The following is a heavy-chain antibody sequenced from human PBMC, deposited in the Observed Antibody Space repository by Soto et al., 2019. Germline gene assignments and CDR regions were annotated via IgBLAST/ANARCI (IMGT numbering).Heavy chain of an antibody. V-gene: IGHV3-30*18. D-gene: IGHD5-18*01. CDR2: ISYDGSNK. J-gene: IGHJ4*02. CDR1: GFTFSSYG. CDR3: AKEATAMVIDY. Sequence: QVQLVESGGGVVQPGRSLRLSCAASGFTFSSYGMHWVRQAPGKGPEWVAVISYDGSNKYYADSVKGRFTISRDNSKNTLYLQMNSLRAEDTAVYYCAKEATAMVIDYWGQGTLVTVSS.